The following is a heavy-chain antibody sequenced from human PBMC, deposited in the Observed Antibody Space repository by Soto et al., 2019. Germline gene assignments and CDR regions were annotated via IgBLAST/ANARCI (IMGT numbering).Heavy chain of an antibody. J-gene: IGHJ6*02. CDR3: ARLHGYSISSSCHGHYAMDV. D-gene: IGHD2-2*01. CDR2: IYYSGST. CDR1: SAPVSSSTYT. V-gene: IGHV4-39*01. Sequence: QLQESGPGLVKPSETLSLTCTVSSAPVSSSTYTWGWIRQPPGKGLEWIGSIYYSGSTYYNPSLNSRVTVSVDTSKNQYTLKVTSLTAAATAVYYCARLHGYSISSSCHGHYAMDVWGQGTTVTVSS.